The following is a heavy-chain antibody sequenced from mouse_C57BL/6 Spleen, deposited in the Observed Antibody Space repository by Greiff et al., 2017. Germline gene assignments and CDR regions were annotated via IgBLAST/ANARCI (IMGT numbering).Heavy chain of an antibody. J-gene: IGHJ3*01. CDR1: GFSLSTSGMG. CDR2: IWWDDDK. CDR3: ARMRDGHWGFAY. D-gene: IGHD4-1*01. V-gene: IGHV8-8*01. Sequence: QVTLKVSGPGILQPSPTLSLTCSFSGFSLSTSGMGVGWIRQPSGKGLEWLAHIWWDDDKYYNPALKSRLTISKDTSKNQVFLKIANVDTAGTATYCCARMRDGHWGFAYWGQGTLVTVSA.